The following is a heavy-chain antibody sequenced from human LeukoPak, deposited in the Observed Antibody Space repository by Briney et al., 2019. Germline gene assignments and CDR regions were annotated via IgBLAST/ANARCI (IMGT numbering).Heavy chain of an antibody. V-gene: IGHV4-4*09. J-gene: IGHJ6*03. CDR1: GGSISSYY. CDR3: ARYYGSGSYYADYYYYMDV. CDR2: IYTSGST. Sequence: SETLSLTCTVSGGSISSYYWNWIRQPPGQGLEWIGYIYTSGSTNYNPSLKSRVTISVATSKNQFSLKLSSVTAADTAVYYCARYYGSGSYYADYYYYMDVWGKGTTVTVSS. D-gene: IGHD3-10*01.